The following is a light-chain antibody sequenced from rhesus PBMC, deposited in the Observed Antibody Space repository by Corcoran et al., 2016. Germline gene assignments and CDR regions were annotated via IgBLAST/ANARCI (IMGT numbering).Light chain of an antibody. CDR3: QHYYSTPVT. CDR1: QGITND. V-gene: IGKV1-25*01. CDR2: EAS. J-gene: IGKJ3*01. Sequence: DIQMTQSPSSLSASVGDRVTITCRASQGITNDLAWYQQKPGETPKLLIYEASSLQSGIPSRFSGSGSGTDFTLTLRSLQPEDFATYYCQHYYSTPVTFGPGTKLDIK.